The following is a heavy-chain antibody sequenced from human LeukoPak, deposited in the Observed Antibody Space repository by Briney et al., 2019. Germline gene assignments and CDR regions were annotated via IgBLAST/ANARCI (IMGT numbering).Heavy chain of an antibody. CDR2: IYNSATT. J-gene: IGHJ3*01. Sequence: SETLSLTCTVSGDSIRSHYCAWIRQSPGKGLEWIGHIYNSATTDYNPSFKSRVTISLDTSKNQFSLKMTSVTALDSAVYYCARGGEGYNDDAFEVWGLGTAVTVSS. D-gene: IGHD5-24*01. V-gene: IGHV4-59*11. CDR1: GDSIRSHY. CDR3: ARGGEGYNDDAFEV.